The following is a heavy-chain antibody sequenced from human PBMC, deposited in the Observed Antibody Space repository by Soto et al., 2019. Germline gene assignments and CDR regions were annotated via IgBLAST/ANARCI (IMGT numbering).Heavy chain of an antibody. D-gene: IGHD2-15*01. CDR1: GFIFSNYE. CDR3: AREICSGSRCYDTFDL. V-gene: IGHV3-48*03. J-gene: IGHJ3*01. CDR2: ISDSGSTI. Sequence: QAGGSLRLSCAASGFIFSNYEMDWVRQAPGKGLEWIAYISDSGSTILYADSVKGRFTISRDDAGRSLYLQMDSLRAEDTAVYYCAREICSGSRCYDTFDLWGQGTKVTVS.